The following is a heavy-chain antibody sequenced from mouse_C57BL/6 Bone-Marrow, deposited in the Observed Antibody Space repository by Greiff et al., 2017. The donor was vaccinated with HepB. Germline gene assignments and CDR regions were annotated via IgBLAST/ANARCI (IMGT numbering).Heavy chain of an antibody. V-gene: IGHV1-54*01. CDR1: GYAFTNYL. D-gene: IGHD1-1*01. CDR3: ARGDGRAWFAY. J-gene: IGHJ3*01. Sequence: QVQLQQSGAELVRPGTSVKVSCKASGYAFTNYLIEWVKQRPGQGLEWIGVINPGSGGTNYNEKFKGKATLTADKSSSTAYMQLSSLTSEDSAVYFCARGDGRAWFAYWGQGTLVTVSA. CDR2: INPGSGGT.